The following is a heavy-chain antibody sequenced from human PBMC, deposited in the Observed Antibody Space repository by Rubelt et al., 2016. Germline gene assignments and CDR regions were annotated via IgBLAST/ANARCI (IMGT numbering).Heavy chain of an antibody. J-gene: IGHJ4*02. Sequence: QVQLQESGPGLVKPSETLSLTCTVSGGSISSYYWSWIRQPPGKGLEWIGRIYHSGSTYYNPSLKSLVSISVDTSKNQCSRKLSAVTAADTAVYYCARGTGIVGATLDYWGQGTLVTVSS. CDR3: ARGTGIVGATLDY. D-gene: IGHD1-26*01. V-gene: IGHV4-59*08. CDR2: IYHSGST. CDR1: GGSISSYY.